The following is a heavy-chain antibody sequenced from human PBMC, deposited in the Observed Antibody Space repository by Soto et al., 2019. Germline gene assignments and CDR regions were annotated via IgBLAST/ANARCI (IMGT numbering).Heavy chain of an antibody. CDR1: GFTYSGYG. CDR3: TRDLNRGYIDS. V-gene: IGHV3-33*01. D-gene: IGHD5-12*01. Sequence: QVQLVESGGGVVQPGGSLRLSCAASGFTYSGYGMHWVRQAPGKGLEWVAVIGHRGTFRSYTDSVKGRFVVSRDNSQNTLYLDMNSLRAEDTALYYCTRDLNRGYIDSWGQGTLVTVSS. CDR2: IGHRGTFR. J-gene: IGHJ5*01.